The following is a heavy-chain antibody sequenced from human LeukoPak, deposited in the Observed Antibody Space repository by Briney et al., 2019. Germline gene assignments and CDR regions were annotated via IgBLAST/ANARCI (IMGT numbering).Heavy chain of an antibody. Sequence: GGSLRLSCAASGFTFDDYAMHWVRQAPGKGLEGVSGISWNSGSIGYADSVKGRFTISRDNAKNSLYLQMNSLRAEDTALYYCAKAGSWYGSYYFDYWGQGTLVTVSS. J-gene: IGHJ4*02. CDR1: GFTFDDYA. CDR3: AKAGSWYGSYYFDY. V-gene: IGHV3-9*01. D-gene: IGHD6-13*01. CDR2: ISWNSGSI.